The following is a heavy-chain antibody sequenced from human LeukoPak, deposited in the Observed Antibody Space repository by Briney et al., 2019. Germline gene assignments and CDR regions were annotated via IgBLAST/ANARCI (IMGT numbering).Heavy chain of an antibody. CDR1: GYIFTS. V-gene: IGHV5-51*01. J-gene: IGHJ3*02. D-gene: IGHD2-15*01. Sequence: GESLKISCKASGYIFTSQVSGKVLEWMGIIYPGDSDGRYNPSFQGQLTISADKSISAAYLQWSGLKASDTAMFYCARRIDCSGGSCYPDDAFDIWGQGTMVTVSS. CDR2: IYPGDSDG. CDR3: ARRIDCSGGSCYPDDAFDI.